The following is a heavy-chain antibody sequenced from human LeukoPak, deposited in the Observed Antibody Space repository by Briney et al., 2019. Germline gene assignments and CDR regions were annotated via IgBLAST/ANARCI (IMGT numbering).Heavy chain of an antibody. D-gene: IGHD6-19*01. Sequence: SETLSLTCAVYGGSFSGYCWSWIRQPPGKGLEWIGEINHSGSTNYNPSLKSRVTISVDTSKNQFSLKLSSVTAADTAVYYCARSRIAVAGFDYWGQGTLVTVSS. CDR1: GGSFSGYC. V-gene: IGHV4-34*01. CDR2: INHSGST. CDR3: ARSRIAVAGFDY. J-gene: IGHJ4*02.